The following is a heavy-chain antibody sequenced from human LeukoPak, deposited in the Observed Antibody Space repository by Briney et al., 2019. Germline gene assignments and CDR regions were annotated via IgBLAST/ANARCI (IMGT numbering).Heavy chain of an antibody. CDR1: EFTVSSYY. J-gene: IGHJ4*02. V-gene: IGHV3-48*01. CDR3: ARATTFDY. Sequence: PGGSLRLSCAASEFTVSSYYMNWVRQAPGKGLEWVSYISSSSSTIYYADSVKGRFTISRDNAKNSLYLQMNSLRAEDTAVYYCARATTFDYWGQGTLVTVSS. D-gene: IGHD1-26*01. CDR2: ISSSSSTI.